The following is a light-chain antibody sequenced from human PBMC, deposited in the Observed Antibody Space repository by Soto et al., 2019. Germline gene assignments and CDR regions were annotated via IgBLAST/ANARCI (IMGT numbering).Light chain of an antibody. CDR2: DVT. Sequence: QSVLAQPRSVSGSPGQSVTISCTGTSSDVGGFNSVSWYQHHPGKAPKLLISDVTNRPSGVPDRFSGSKSFNTAFLTISGLQTEDEADYYCCSYAATYSVFGVGTKLTVL. CDR1: SSDVGGFNS. J-gene: IGLJ2*01. V-gene: IGLV2-11*01. CDR3: CSYAATYSV.